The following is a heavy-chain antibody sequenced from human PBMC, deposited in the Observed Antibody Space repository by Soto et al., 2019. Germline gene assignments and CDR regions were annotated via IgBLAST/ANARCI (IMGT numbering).Heavy chain of an antibody. V-gene: IGHV3-74*03. CDR3: ARGILGSGTANDH. CDR2: IIGDGVYT. D-gene: IGHD3-10*01. Sequence: EVQLVESGGGLVQPGGSLILSCAASGFTFSNYWMVWVRQAPRKGLVWVSRIIGDGVYTTYADSVKGRFTISRHNAKNTVYLQMNSLGVEDTAVYYCARGILGSGTANDHWGQGTLVTVSS. J-gene: IGHJ4*02. CDR1: GFTFSNYW.